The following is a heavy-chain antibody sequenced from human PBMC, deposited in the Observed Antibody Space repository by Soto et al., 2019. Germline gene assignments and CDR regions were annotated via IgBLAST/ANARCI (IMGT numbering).Heavy chain of an antibody. V-gene: IGHV4-59*01. CDR1: GGSISSYY. J-gene: IGHJ5*02. CDR3: ARDHVGATRFDP. CDR2: IYYSGST. D-gene: IGHD1-26*01. Sequence: PSETLSLTCTVSGGSISSYYWSWIRQPPGKGLEWIGYIYYSGSTNYNPSLKSRVTISVDTSKNQFSLKLSSVTAADTAVYYCARDHVGATRFDPWGQGTLVTVSS.